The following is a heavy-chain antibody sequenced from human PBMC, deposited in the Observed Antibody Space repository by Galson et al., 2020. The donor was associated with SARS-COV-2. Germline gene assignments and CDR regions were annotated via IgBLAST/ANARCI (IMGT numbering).Heavy chain of an antibody. J-gene: IGHJ6*02. CDR3: ARDLLVVPASSTYYYYYGMDV. CDR2: IYYSGST. CDR1: GGSISSYY. D-gene: IGHD2-2*01. V-gene: IGHV4-59*01. Sequence: SETLSLTCTVSGGSISSYYWSWIRQPPGKGLEWIGYIYYSGSTNYNPSLKSRVTISVDTSKNQFSLKLSSVTAADTAVYYCARDLLVVPASSTYYYYYGMDVWGQGTTVTVSS.